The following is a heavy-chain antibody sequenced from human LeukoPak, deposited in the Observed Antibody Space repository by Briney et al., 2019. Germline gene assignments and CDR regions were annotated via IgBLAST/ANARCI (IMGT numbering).Heavy chain of an antibody. J-gene: IGHJ4*02. CDR1: GFTFSGSA. CDR2: IRSKANSYAT. CDR3: TRTGYSYGPAFFDY. Sequence: GGSLRLSCAASGFTFSGSAMHWVRQASRKGLEWVGRIRSKANSYATAYAASVKGRFTISRDDSKNTAYLQMNSLKTEDTAVYYWTRTGYSYGPAFFDYWGQGTLVTVSS. V-gene: IGHV3-73*01. D-gene: IGHD5-18*01.